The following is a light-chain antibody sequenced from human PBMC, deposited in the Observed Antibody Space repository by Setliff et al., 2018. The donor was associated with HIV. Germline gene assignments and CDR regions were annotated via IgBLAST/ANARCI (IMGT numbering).Light chain of an antibody. CDR3: ISYTSSSTYV. CDR2: YVT. Sequence: ALTQQASVFGSPGQSIALSCTGTSSDVGGYTYVSWYQQHPIKAPKLIIYYVTNRPSGVSNRFSCSKSGDTSSLTISGLQAEDEADYYCISYTSSSTYVFGTGTKVTVL. V-gene: IGLV2-14*03. CDR1: SSDVGGYTY. J-gene: IGLJ1*01.